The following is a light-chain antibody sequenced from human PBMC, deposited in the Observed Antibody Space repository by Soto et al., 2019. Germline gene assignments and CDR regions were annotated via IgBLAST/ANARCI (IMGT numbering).Light chain of an antibody. Sequence: QSALTQPASVSGSPGQSITISCTGTSSDVGGYNYVSWYQHHPGKAPQLMIYEVSNRPSGVSNRFSGSKSGNTASLTISGLQAEDEADYHCSSYTSSSTYVFGSGTKLTVL. J-gene: IGLJ1*01. CDR2: EVS. CDR1: SSDVGGYNY. CDR3: SSYTSSSTYV. V-gene: IGLV2-14*01.